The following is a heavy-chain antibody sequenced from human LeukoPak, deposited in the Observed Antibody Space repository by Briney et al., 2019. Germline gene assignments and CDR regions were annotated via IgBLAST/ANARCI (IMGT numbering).Heavy chain of an antibody. D-gene: IGHD3/OR15-3a*01. Sequence: GGSLRLSCEVSGVRVSDYYMSWVRQAHGKGLEWVGLIRDSGEAFYADFARGRFAISRDESENTLYLQMNSLRVEDTAVYFCARDRAANQDWVEFDPWGQGTPVIVSS. CDR2: IRDSGEA. CDR3: ARDRAANQDWVEFDP. CDR1: GVRVSDYY. V-gene: IGHV3-66*03. J-gene: IGHJ5*02.